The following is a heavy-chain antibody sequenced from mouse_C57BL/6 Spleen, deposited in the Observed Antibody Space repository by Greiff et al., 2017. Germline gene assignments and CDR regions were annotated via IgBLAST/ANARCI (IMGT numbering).Heavy chain of an antibody. CDR3: ARVGDLLPRDD. J-gene: IGHJ2*01. CDR2: ISYDGSN. D-gene: IGHD2-1*01. Sequence: EVKLEESGPGLVKPSQSLSLTCSVTGYSITSGYYWNWIRQFPGNKLEWMGYISYDGSNNYNPSLKNRISITRDTSKNQFFLKLNSVTTEDTATYYCARVGDLLPRDDWGQGTTLTVSS. V-gene: IGHV3-6*01. CDR1: GYSITSGYY.